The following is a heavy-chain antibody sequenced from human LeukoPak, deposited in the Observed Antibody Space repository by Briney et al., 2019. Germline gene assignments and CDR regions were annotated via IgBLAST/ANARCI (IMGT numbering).Heavy chain of an antibody. CDR3: AKHRGRDGGYPLDY. J-gene: IGHJ4*02. CDR2: ISGSGGST. Sequence: GGPLRLSCAASGFTFSSYWMQWVRQAPGKGLEWVSVISGSGGSTNYAESVKGRFTISRDNSKNTLYLQMNSLRVEDTAVYYCAKHRGRDGGYPLDYWGQGTLVTVSS. CDR1: GFTFSSYW. V-gene: IGHV3-23*01. D-gene: IGHD5-12*01.